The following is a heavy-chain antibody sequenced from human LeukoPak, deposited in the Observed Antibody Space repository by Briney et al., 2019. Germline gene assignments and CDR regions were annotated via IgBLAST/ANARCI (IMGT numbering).Heavy chain of an antibody. CDR2: LNGDGSAT. CDR3: ARVTGGYNLVDY. J-gene: IGHJ4*02. D-gene: IGHD5-24*01. Sequence: GGSLRLSCAASGFTVSNKYMTWVRQAPGKGLVWVSRLNGDGSATTYADSVKGRFAMSRDNAKNTLYLQMNSLRVEDTAVYYCARVTGGYNLVDYWGQGTLVTVSS. CDR1: GFTVSNKY. V-gene: IGHV3-74*01.